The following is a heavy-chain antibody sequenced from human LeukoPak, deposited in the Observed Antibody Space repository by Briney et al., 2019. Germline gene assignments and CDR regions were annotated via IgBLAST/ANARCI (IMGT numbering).Heavy chain of an antibody. J-gene: IGHJ6*04. CDR3: ARHRPRVAATRPVPLFMDV. D-gene: IGHD2-15*01. CDR2: IYYSGST. CDR1: GGSISGSSYY. V-gene: IGHV4-39*01. Sequence: SETLSLTCTVSGGSISGSSYYWGWIRQPPGQGLEWIGSIYYSGSTYYNPSLNTRVTISVDTSKNQFSLKLSSVTAADTAVYYCARHRPRVAATRPVPLFMDVWGKGTTVTVSS.